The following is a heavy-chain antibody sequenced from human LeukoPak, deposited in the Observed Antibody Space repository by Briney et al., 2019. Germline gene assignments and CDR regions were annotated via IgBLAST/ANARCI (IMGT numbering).Heavy chain of an antibody. CDR2: IIPIFGKA. J-gene: IGHJ3*02. CDR3: ARHGGISIFGVAQPGGAFDI. Sequence: GASVKVSCKASGGTFSSYAISWVRQAPGQGLEWMGGIIPIFGKANYAQKFQGRVTITTDESTSTAYMELSSLRSEDTAMYYCARHGGISIFGVAQPGGAFDIWGQGTMVTVSS. D-gene: IGHD3-3*01. CDR1: GGTFSSYA. V-gene: IGHV1-69*05.